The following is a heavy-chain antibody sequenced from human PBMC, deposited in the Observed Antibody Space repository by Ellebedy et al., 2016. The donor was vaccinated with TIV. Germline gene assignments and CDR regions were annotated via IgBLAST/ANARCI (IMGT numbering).Heavy chain of an antibody. CDR3: ARAPPGSGSNYYFDY. CDR1: GFTFSSHL. CDR2: INQDGSEK. Sequence: PGGSLRLSCVASGFTFSSHLMTWVRQAPGTGLEWVAHINQDGSEKYYVYSVKGRFTISRDNAKNSLYLQMNSLRVEDTAMYYCARAPPGSGSNYYFDYWGQGTLVTVSS. D-gene: IGHD3-10*01. V-gene: IGHV3-7*03. J-gene: IGHJ4*02.